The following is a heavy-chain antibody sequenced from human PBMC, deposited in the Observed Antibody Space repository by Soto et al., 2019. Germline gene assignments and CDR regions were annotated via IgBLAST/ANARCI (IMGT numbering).Heavy chain of an antibody. D-gene: IGHD3-3*01. CDR2: VYYSGCT. CDR1: GGSISSYY. V-gene: IGHV4-59*08. Sequence: SETLSLTCTVSGGSISSYYWSWIRQPPGKGLEWIGYVYYSGCTNYNPSLKSRVTISVDTSKNQFSLKLSSVTAADTAVYYCARQNPNPDFWSGYGPIDYWGQVPLVTVSS. J-gene: IGHJ4*02. CDR3: ARQNPNPDFWSGYGPIDY.